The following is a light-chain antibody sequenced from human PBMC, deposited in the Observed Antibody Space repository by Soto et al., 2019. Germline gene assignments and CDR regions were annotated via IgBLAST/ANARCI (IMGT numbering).Light chain of an antibody. CDR2: EVS. V-gene: IGLV2-8*01. CDR1: SSDVGGYSY. J-gene: IGLJ2*01. Sequence: QSALTQPPSASGSPGQSVTISCTGTSSDVGGYSYVSWYQQHPGKAPKLMIYEVSLRPSGVPDRFSCSKSGNTASLTVSGLQAEDEADYYCSSYGGSNNVIFGGGTKLTVL. CDR3: SSYGGSNNVI.